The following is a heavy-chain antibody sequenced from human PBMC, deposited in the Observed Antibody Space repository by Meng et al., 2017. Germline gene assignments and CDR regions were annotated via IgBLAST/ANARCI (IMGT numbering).Heavy chain of an antibody. D-gene: IGHD4-23*01. CDR3: ARDSLNTVVFDY. J-gene: IGHJ4*02. V-gene: IGHV3-7*01. CDR2: IKQDGSEK. Sequence: GGSLRLSCAVYGGSFSGYYWSWIRQPPGKGLEWVANIKQDGSEKYYVDSVKGRFTISRDNAKNSLYLQMNSLRAEDAAVYYCARDSLNTVVFDYWGQGTLVTVSS. CDR1: GGSFSGYY.